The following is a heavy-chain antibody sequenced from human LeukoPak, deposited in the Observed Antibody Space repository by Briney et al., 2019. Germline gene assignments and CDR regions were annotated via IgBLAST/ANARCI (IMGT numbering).Heavy chain of an antibody. V-gene: IGHV1-69*06. J-gene: IGHJ4*02. CDR2: IIPIFGTA. CDR1: GGTFSSYA. CDR3: ARGESYDILTGYYS. Sequence: GASVKVSCKASGGTFSSYAISWVRQAPGQGLEWMGGIIPIFGTANYAQKFQGRVTITAAKSTSTAYMELSSLRSEDTAVYYCARGESYDILTGYYSWGQGTLVTVSS. D-gene: IGHD3-9*01.